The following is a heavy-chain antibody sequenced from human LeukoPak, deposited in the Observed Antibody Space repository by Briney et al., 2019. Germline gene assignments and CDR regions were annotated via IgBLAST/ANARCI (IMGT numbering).Heavy chain of an antibody. D-gene: IGHD4-23*01. Sequence: GGSLRLSCTTSGFTFSSYTMTWVRQAPGKGLKWVSTITTGDGNTYYADSVKGRFTVSRDDSKNTLYLQMNSLRAEDTAVYYCAKKSPDSSGNPAYDWGQGTLVTVSS. V-gene: IGHV3-23*01. CDR2: ITTGDGNT. CDR1: GFTFSSYT. CDR3: AKKSPDSSGNPAYD. J-gene: IGHJ4*02.